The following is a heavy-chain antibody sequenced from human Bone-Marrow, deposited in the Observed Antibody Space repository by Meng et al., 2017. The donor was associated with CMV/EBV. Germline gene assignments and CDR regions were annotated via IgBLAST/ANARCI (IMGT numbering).Heavy chain of an antibody. V-gene: IGHV1-2*02. D-gene: IGHD6-19*01. CDR3: ATAGTAVSGTVPDAVDV. J-gene: IGHJ3*01. CDR2: MNPNSGGT. Sequence: ASVKVSCKASGYPFTTYYLHWVRQAPGQGLEWMGWMNPNSGGTNYAQKFQGRVTMTRDTSITKAYIEVISLTSEDTAVYLCATAGTAVSGTVPDAVDVWRQGTMVTVSS. CDR1: GYPFTTYY.